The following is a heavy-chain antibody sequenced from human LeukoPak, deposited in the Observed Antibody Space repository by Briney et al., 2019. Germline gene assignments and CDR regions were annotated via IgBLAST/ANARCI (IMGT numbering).Heavy chain of an antibody. Sequence: PGGSLRLSCAASGFTFSSYSMNWVRQAPGKGLEWVSSISTSSNYIYYADSLKGRFTISRDNAKNSLFLQMNSLRAEDTAVYYCARVGYSSSWSFDYWGQGTLVTVSS. CDR2: ISTSSNYI. CDR3: ARVGYSSSWSFDY. J-gene: IGHJ4*02. V-gene: IGHV3-21*01. D-gene: IGHD6-13*01. CDR1: GFTFSSYS.